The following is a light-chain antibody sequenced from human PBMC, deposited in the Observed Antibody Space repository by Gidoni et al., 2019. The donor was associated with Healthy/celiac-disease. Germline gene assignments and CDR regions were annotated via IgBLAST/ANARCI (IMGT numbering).Light chain of an antibody. J-gene: IGLJ3*02. Sequence: QSALTQTAAVSGSPGQSITISCTGTSSDGGGYNSVSWSQQHPGKAPKLMIYEVSNRPSGVSNRFSGSKSGNTASLTISGLQAEDEADYYCSSYTSSSTLGVFGGGTKLTVL. CDR2: EVS. V-gene: IGLV2-14*01. CDR1: SSDGGGYNS. CDR3: SSYTSSSTLGV.